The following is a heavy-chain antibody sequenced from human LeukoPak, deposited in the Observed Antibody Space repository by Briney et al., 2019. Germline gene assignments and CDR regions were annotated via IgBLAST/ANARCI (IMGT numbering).Heavy chain of an antibody. CDR1: GGSISSSSYY. CDR3: ARARSDYCSTTSCHYPWFDP. J-gene: IGHJ5*02. D-gene: IGHD2-2*01. V-gene: IGHV4-39*07. Sequence: SETLSLTCTVSGGSISSSSYYWGWIRQPPGKGLEWIGSIDNSGSTYYKPSLKSRVTISVDTSKDQFSLQLSSVTAADAAVYYCARARSDYCSTTSCHYPWFDPWGQGTLVTVSS. CDR2: IDNSGST.